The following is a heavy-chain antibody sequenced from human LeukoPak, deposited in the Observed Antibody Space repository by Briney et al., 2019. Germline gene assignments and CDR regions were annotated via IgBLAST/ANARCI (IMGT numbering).Heavy chain of an antibody. Sequence: GASVKVSCKTSGYPFSEYYMHWVRQAPGQGLEWIGWIYPNTGGTNYAQKFQGRVSLTRDTSINTAYMELTSLRFDDTAFYYCARGPIAARFRGGDYWGQGTLVTVSS. J-gene: IGHJ4*02. CDR3: ARGPIAARFRGGDY. CDR1: GYPFSEYY. CDR2: IYPNTGGT. D-gene: IGHD6-6*01. V-gene: IGHV1-2*02.